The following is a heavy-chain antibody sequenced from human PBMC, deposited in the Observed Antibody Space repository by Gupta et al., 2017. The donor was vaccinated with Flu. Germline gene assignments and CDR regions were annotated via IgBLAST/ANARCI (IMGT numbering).Heavy chain of an antibody. D-gene: IGHD2-15*01. Sequence: VQLVQSGADVGKPGASVKVSCKASGYSFTDYYIHWVRQAPGQGLEWMGRVNPHSGSTNYEHKFQGRVTLAMDTSISTAYMELTRLRSDDTAVYYCARERFCNTDSCYRWFDPWGQGTRVIVAS. CDR3: ARERFCNTDSCYRWFDP. V-gene: IGHV1-2*06. CDR2: VNPHSGST. CDR1: GYSFTDYY. J-gene: IGHJ5*02.